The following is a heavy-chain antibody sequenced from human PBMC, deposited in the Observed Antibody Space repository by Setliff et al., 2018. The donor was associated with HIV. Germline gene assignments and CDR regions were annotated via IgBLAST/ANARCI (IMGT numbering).Heavy chain of an antibody. D-gene: IGHD3-22*01. CDR2: ISGNNGGT. CDR3: ARGRAHDRDGAFDI. V-gene: IGHV1-18*01. J-gene: IGHJ3*02. Sequence: ASVKVSCKASGYRFADYGINWIRQAPGQGLEWMGRISGNNGGTNYEQKLQGRVTMTTDTSTNTAYMELRSLRSDDTAVYYCARGRAHDRDGAFDIWGRGTMVTVSS. CDR1: GYRFADYG.